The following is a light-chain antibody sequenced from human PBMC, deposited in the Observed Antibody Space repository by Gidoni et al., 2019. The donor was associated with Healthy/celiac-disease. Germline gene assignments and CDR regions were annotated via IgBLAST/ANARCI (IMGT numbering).Light chain of an antibody. CDR2: AAS. CDR3: QKYNRAPRT. V-gene: IGKV1-27*01. CDR1: QGISNY. Sequence: DFQMTQFPSSLSASVGDRVTITCRASQGISNYLAWYQQKPGKVPKLLIYAASALQSGVPSRFSGSGSGTDFTLTISSLQPEDVATYYCQKYNRAPRTCGQGTRVKIK. J-gene: IGKJ1*01.